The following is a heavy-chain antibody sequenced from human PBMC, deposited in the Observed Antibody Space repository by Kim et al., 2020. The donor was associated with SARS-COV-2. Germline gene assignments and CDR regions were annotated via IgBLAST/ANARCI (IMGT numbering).Heavy chain of an antibody. CDR3: AFSIRGTNWRFDF. D-gene: IGHD7-27*01. V-gene: IGHV3-9*01. J-gene: IGHJ4*02. Sequence: GYADSVEGRFTISRDEAKNSRDVEMNSLRPEDTALYYCAFSIRGTNWRFDFWGQGGLVTVSS.